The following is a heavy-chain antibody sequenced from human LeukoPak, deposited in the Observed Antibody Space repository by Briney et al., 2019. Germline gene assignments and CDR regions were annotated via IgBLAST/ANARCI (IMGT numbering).Heavy chain of an antibody. V-gene: IGHV4-59*01. CDR1: VGSFRSYY. J-gene: IGHJ3*02. Sequence: PSETRSLTCTASVGSFRSYYWSWIRQPPGKGLGWIGYIYFSGSPNYNPSLKSRVTISVDTSKNQFSLKLSSVTAADTAVYYCARDRGYDILTGYYAFAFDIWGQGTMVTVSS. CDR2: IYFSGSP. CDR3: ARDRGYDILTGYYAFAFDI. D-gene: IGHD3-9*01.